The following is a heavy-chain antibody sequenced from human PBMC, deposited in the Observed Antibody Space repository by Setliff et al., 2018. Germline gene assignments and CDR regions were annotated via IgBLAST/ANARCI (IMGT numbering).Heavy chain of an antibody. V-gene: IGHV4-4*07. J-gene: IGHJ6*03. CDR1: GGSISSYY. CDR3: ARVSTVTTWPYYYYMDV. D-gene: IGHD4-4*01. Sequence: SETLSLTCTVSGGSISSYYWSWTRQPAGKGLEWIGRIYTSGSTNYNPSLKSRVTMSVDTSKNQFSLKLSSVTAADTAVYYCARVSTVTTWPYYYYMDVWGKGTTVTVSS. CDR2: IYTSGST.